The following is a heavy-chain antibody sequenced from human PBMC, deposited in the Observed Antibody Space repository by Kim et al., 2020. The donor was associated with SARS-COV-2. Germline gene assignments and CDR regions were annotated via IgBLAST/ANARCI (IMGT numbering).Heavy chain of an antibody. J-gene: IGHJ4*02. D-gene: IGHD3-22*01. CDR3: AKEGESYYYDSSGYYYDY. V-gene: IGHV3-30*02. Sequence: RFTISRDNSKNTLYLRMNSLRADATAVYYCAKEGESYYYDSSGYYYDYWGQGTLVTVSS.